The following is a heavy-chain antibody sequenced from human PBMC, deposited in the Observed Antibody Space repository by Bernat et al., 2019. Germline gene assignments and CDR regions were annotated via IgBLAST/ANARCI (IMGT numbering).Heavy chain of an antibody. D-gene: IGHD2-2*01. V-gene: IGHV4-31*03. CDR3: ARDRRGYASNDYYYGMDV. CDR1: GGSISSGGYY. CDR2: IYYSGST. Sequence: QVQLQESGPGLVKPSQTLSLTCTVSGGSISSGGYYWSWIRQHPGKGLEWIGYIYYSGSTYYNPSPKSRVTISVDTSNNQFSLKLSSVTAADTTVYYWARDRRGYASNDYYYGMDVWGQGTTVTVSS. J-gene: IGHJ6*02.